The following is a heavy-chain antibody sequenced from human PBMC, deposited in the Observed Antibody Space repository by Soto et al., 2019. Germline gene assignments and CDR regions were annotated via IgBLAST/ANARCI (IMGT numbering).Heavy chain of an antibody. V-gene: IGHV4-31*03. CDR2: IYYSGST. CDR1: GGSISSGGYY. J-gene: IGHJ3*02. CDR3: ARVEMYGSGRLGAFDI. Sequence: QVQLQESGPGLVKPSQTLSLTCTVSGGSISSGGYYWSWIRQHPGKGLEWIGYIYYSGSTYYNPSLKSRVTISVDTSKTQFALKLSSVTAADTAVYYCARVEMYGSGRLGAFDIWGQGTMVTVSS. D-gene: IGHD3-10*01.